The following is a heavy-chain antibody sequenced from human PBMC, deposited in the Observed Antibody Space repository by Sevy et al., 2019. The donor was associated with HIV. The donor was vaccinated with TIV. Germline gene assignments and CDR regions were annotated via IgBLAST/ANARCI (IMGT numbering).Heavy chain of an antibody. Sequence: GGSLRLSCAASGFTFTTYWMTWVRQAPGKGLEWVANINQDGSKINYVDSVKGRFIISRDNAKKSLYVQMNSLRADDTAVYYCARVGIFEKLESQYRFMDYWGQGTLVTVSS. CDR3: ARVGIFEKLESQYRFMDY. CDR1: GFTFTTYW. V-gene: IGHV3-7*01. CDR2: INQDGSKI. J-gene: IGHJ4*02. D-gene: IGHD6-6*01.